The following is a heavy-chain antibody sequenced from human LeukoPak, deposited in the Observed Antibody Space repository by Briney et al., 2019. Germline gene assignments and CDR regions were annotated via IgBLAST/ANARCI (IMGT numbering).Heavy chain of an antibody. D-gene: IGHD3-10*01. V-gene: IGHV4-39*07. Sequence: SETLSLTCTVSGGSISSSSYYWGWIRQPPGKGLEWIGEINHSGSTNYNPSLKSRVTISVDTSKNQFSLKLSSVTAADTAVYYCARGGYYGQKDYWGQGTLVTVSS. CDR2: INHSGST. CDR1: GGSISSSSYY. CDR3: ARGGYYGQKDY. J-gene: IGHJ4*02.